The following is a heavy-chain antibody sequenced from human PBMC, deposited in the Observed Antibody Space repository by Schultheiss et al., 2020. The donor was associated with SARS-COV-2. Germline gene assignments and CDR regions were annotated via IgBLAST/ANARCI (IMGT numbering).Heavy chain of an antibody. J-gene: IGHJ6*02. CDR2: TYYRSKWYN. CDR3: AEVRLHIVLMVIYCYYDMDV. D-gene: IGHD2-8*01. V-gene: IGHV6-1*01. CDR1: GDSVSSNSAA. Sequence: SETLSLTCAISGDSVSSNSAAWNWIRQSPSRGLEWLGRTYYRSKWYNDYAVSVKSRITINPDTSKNQFSLQLNSVTPEDTAASYCAEVRLHIVLMVIYCYYDMDVCGQGTTVTVSS.